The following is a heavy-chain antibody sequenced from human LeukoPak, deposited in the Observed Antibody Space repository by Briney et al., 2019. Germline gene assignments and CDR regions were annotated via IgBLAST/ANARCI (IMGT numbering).Heavy chain of an antibody. CDR2: ISGSGGST. V-gene: IGHV3-23*01. CDR3: ARDGQQSSPYAYDY. Sequence: PGGSLRLSCAASGFTFSSYAMSWVRQAPGKGLEWVSAISGSGGSTYYADSVKGRFTISRDNSKNTLYLEMNSLRAEDTAIYYCARDGQQSSPYAYDYWGQGTLVTVSS. D-gene: IGHD2-2*01. CDR1: GFTFSSYA. J-gene: IGHJ4*02.